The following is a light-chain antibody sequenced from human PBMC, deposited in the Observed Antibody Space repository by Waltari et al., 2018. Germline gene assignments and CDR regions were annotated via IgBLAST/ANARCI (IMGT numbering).Light chain of an antibody. J-gene: IGLJ2*01. V-gene: IGLV3-1*01. CDR2: QDS. CDR3: QAWDSSTVV. CDR1: HLWDKY. Sequence: SYELTQPPSVSVSPGQTASITCPGDHLWDKYACWYQQKPGQSPVLVIYQDSKRPSGIPERFSGSNSGNTATLTISGTHAMDEADYYCQAWDSSTVVFGGGTKLTVL.